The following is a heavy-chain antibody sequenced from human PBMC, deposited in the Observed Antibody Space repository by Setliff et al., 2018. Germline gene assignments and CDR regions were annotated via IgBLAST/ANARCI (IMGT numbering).Heavy chain of an antibody. V-gene: IGHV1-3*04. J-gene: IGHJ4*02. CDR1: GFTFISYA. CDR2: INTGNGDT. Sequence: GGSLRLSCAASGFTFISYAMHWVRQAPGQRLEWMGWINTGNGDTKYSQKFQGRVTITWDTSASTAYMELSSLRYEDTTVYYCARGGTGSYSYFDYWGQGTLVTVSS. CDR3: ARGGTGSYSYFDY. D-gene: IGHD3-10*01.